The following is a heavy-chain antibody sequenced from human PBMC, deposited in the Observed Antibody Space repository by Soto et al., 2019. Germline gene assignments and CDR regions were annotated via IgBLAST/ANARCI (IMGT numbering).Heavy chain of an antibody. CDR1: EFTFSSYA. J-gene: IGHJ4*02. Sequence: VQVLESGGGLVQPGGSLRLSCAISEFTFSSYAMSWVRQAPGKGLEWVSVISGNGGSTNYADSVKGRFTISRDNSKDTLSLQMNSLRAEDPAVYYCAKLMGSSNWYSPLDFWGQGMLVAVSS. CDR2: ISGNGGST. V-gene: IGHV3-23*01. D-gene: IGHD6-13*01. CDR3: AKLMGSSNWYSPLDF.